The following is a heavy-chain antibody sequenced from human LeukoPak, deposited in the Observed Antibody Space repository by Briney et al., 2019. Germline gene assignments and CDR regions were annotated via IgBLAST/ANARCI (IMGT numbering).Heavy chain of an antibody. CDR3: AKVQEMDTILPPFHY. J-gene: IGHJ4*02. CDR2: ISGSGGTT. Sequence: TGGSLRLSCAASGFTFSNYPMSWVRQAPGKGLEWVSAISGSGGTTFYADSVKGRFTISRDNSKNTLYPQVNSLRAADTAIYYCAKVQEMDTILPPFHYWGQGTLVTVSS. CDR1: GFTFSNYP. V-gene: IGHV3-23*01. D-gene: IGHD5-24*01.